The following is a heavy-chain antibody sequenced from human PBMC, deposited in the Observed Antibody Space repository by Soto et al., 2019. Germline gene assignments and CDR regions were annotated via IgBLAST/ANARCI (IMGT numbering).Heavy chain of an antibody. J-gene: IGHJ3*02. CDR2: INHSGST. V-gene: IGHV4-34*01. Sequence: QVQLQQWGAGLLKPSETLSLTCAVHGGSFSDHYWSWIRQSPGKGLEWIGEINHSGSTNYSPSLKSRVTMSVDTSKNQFSLKLTSVTAADTAVSYCARVHSGSDAFDIWGQGTMVTVSS. CDR3: ARVHSGSDAFDI. CDR1: GGSFSDHY. D-gene: IGHD3-22*01.